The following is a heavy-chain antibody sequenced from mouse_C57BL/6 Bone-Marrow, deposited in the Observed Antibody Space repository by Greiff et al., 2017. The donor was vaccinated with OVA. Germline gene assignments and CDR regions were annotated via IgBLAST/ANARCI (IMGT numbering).Heavy chain of an antibody. D-gene: IGHD1-1*01. J-gene: IGHJ3*01. Sequence: VQVVESGAELARPGASVKLSCKASGYTFTSYGISWVKQRTGQGLEWIGEIYPRSGNTYYNEKFKGKATLTADKSSSTAYMELRSLTSEDSAVYFCAEITTVVARDLAYWGQGTLVTVSA. CDR3: AEITTVVARDLAY. CDR1: GYTFTSYG. V-gene: IGHV1-81*01. CDR2: IYPRSGNT.